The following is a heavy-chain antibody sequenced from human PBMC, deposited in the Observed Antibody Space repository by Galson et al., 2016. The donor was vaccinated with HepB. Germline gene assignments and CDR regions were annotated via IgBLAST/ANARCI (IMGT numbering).Heavy chain of an antibody. V-gene: IGHV4-39*07. CDR2: VFYSGST. J-gene: IGHJ4*02. Sequence: ETLSLTCTVSGGPISNSNYYWGWIRQPPGKGLEWIGSVFYSGSTYANPSLESRVTISVDTSKNQFSLKLSSVTAADTAVYYCARPKYCYGSGYYFDFWGQGALVTVSS. CDR3: ARPKYCYGSGYYFDF. CDR1: GGPISNSNYY. D-gene: IGHD3-10*01.